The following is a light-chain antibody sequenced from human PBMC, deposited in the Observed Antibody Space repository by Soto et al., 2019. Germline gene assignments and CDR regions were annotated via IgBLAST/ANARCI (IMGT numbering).Light chain of an antibody. CDR2: DAS. V-gene: IGKV3-11*01. CDR1: QSVSSY. CDR3: QQRSNWPQIT. Sequence: EIVLTQSPATLSFSPGERATLSCRASQSVSSYLAWYQQEPGQAPRLLIYDASNRATGIPARFSGSGSGTDFTLTIGSLEPEDFAVYYCQQRSNWPQITFGQGTRLEIK. J-gene: IGKJ5*01.